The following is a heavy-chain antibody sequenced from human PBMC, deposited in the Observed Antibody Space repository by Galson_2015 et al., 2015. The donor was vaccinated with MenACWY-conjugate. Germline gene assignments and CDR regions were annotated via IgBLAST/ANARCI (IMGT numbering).Heavy chain of an antibody. CDR3: AKSLTILDY. CDR2: ISSAGSSI. V-gene: IGHV3-48*02. J-gene: IGHJ4*02. CDR1: GFTFSSNT. Sequence: SLRLSCAASGFTFSSNTMNWVRQALGKGLEWVSSISSAGSSIYYADSVKGRFTISRDNAENSLYLQMNSLRDEDTAVYYCAKSLTILDYWGPGTLVTVSS. D-gene: IGHD2-21*01.